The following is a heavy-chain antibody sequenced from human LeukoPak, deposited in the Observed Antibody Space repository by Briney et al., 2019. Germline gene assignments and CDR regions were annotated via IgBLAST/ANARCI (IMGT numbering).Heavy chain of an antibody. J-gene: IGHJ4*02. CDR2: IKQDGSEK. V-gene: IGHV3-7*01. Sequence: GGSLRLSCAASGFTFSSYWMSWVRQAPGEGLEWVANIKQDGSEKYYVDPVKGRFTISRDNAKNSLYLQMNSLRAEDTAVYYCARVVVSTINDYWGQGTLVTVSS. CDR3: ARVVVSTINDY. CDR1: GFTFSSYW. D-gene: IGHD3-22*01.